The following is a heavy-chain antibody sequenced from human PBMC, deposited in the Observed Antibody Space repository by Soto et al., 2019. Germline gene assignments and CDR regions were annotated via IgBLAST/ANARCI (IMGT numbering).Heavy chain of an antibody. Sequence: PGESLKISCKGSGYSFTSYWIGWVRQMPGKGLEWMGIIYPGDSDTRYSPSFQGQVTISADKSIGTAYLQWSSLKASDTAMYYCARGALWSGYFSYYYYGMDVWGQGTTVTVSS. V-gene: IGHV5-51*01. D-gene: IGHD3-3*01. CDR2: IYPGDSDT. CDR3: ARGALWSGYFSYYYYGMDV. J-gene: IGHJ6*02. CDR1: GYSFTSYW.